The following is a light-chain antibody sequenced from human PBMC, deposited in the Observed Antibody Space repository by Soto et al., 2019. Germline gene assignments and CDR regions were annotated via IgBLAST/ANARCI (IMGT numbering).Light chain of an antibody. Sequence: QLVLTQSPSASASLGASVKLTCTLSSGHSSYAIAWHQQQPEKGPRYLMKVNSDGSHSKGDGIPDRFSGSSSGAERYLTISRLQSEDEADYFCQNWGTGTVIFGGGTKLTVL. CDR2: VNSDGSH. J-gene: IGLJ2*01. V-gene: IGLV4-69*01. CDR1: SGHSSYA. CDR3: QNWGTGTVI.